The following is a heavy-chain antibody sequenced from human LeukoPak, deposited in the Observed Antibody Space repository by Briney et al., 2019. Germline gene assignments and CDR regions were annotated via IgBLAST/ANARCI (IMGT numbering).Heavy chain of an antibody. CDR1: GFTFSNYA. V-gene: IGHV3-48*01. J-gene: IGHJ4*02. Sequence: GGSLRLSCAASGFTFSNYAMNWVRQTPGKGLEWVSYISSGSSARYYADSVKGRFTISRDDARNSLYLQMNSLRAEDTAVYYCARMSGSRLPGYWGQGTLVTVSS. CDR3: ARMSGSRLPGY. D-gene: IGHD3-3*01. CDR2: ISSGSSAR.